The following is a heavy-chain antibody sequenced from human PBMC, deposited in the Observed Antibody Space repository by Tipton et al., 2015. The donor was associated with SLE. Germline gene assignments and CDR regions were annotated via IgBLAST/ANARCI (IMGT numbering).Heavy chain of an antibody. CDR2: INHSGST. D-gene: IGHD6-6*01. J-gene: IGHJ4*02. Sequence: TLSLTCAVYGGSFSGYYWSWIRQPPGKGLEWIGEINHSGSTNYNPSLKSRVTISVDTSKNQFSLKLSSVTAADTAVYYCARQEYSSSSPLDYWGQGTLVTVSS. V-gene: IGHV4-34*01. CDR3: ARQEYSSSSPLDY. CDR1: GGSFSGYY.